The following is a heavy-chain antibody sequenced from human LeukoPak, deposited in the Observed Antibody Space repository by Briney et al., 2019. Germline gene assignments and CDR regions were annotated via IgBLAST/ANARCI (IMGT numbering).Heavy chain of an antibody. CDR2: IYHSGST. CDR3: ARDGGGYYDSSGKPGYWYFDL. D-gene: IGHD3-22*01. CDR1: GGSISSSNR. J-gene: IGHJ2*01. V-gene: IGHV4-4*02. Sequence: SGTLSLTCAVSGGSISSSNRWSWVRQPPGKGLEWIGEIYHSGSTNYNPSLKSRVTISVDKSKNQFSLKLSSVTAADTAVYYCARDGGGYYDSSGKPGYWYFDLWGRGTLVTVSS.